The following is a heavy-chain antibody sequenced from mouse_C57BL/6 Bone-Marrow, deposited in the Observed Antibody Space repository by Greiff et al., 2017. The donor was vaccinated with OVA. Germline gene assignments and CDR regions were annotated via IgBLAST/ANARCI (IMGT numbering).Heavy chain of an antibody. V-gene: IGHV10-1*01. CDR1: GFSFNTYA. D-gene: IGHD2-3*01. Sequence: EVQVVESGGGLVQPKGSLKLSCAASGFSFNTYAMNWVRQAPGTGLEWVARIRSKSNNYATYYADSVKDRFTISRDDSESMLYLQMNNVKTEDTAMYYCVRHDGYWFAYWGQGTLVTVSA. CDR3: VRHDGYWFAY. CDR2: IRSKSNNYAT. J-gene: IGHJ3*01.